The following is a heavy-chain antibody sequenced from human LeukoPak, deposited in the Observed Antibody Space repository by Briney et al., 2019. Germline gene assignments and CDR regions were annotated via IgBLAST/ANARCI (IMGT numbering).Heavy chain of an antibody. CDR1: GFTFSSYE. CDR3: ARGNRENYDFWSGYFAYFDY. J-gene: IGHJ4*02. V-gene: IGHV3-48*03. D-gene: IGHD3-3*01. Sequence: GGSLRLSCAASGFTFSSYEMNWVRQAPGKGLEWVSYISSSGSTIYYADSVKGRFTISRDNAKNSLYLQMNSLRAEDTAVYYCARGNRENYDFWSGYFAYFDYWGQGTLVTVSS. CDR2: ISSSGSTI.